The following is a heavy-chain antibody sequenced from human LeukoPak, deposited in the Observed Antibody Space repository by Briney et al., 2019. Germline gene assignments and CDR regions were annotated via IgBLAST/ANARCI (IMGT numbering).Heavy chain of an antibody. D-gene: IGHD2-15*01. V-gene: IGHV3-30*02. CDR2: IRYDGRSK. CDR3: AKDLDLYCSGGPCYSTLDY. CDR1: GFTFSSYG. J-gene: IGHJ4*02. Sequence: PGGSLRLPCAASGFTFSSYGMHWVRQAPGKGLEWVAFIRYDGRSKYYADSVQGRFIISRDTSKNTLYLQMDSLKVEDTAVYYCAKDLDLYCSGGPCYSTLDYWGQGTLVTVSS.